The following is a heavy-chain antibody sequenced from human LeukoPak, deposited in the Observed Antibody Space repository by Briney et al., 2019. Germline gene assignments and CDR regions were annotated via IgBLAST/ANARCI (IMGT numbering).Heavy chain of an antibody. J-gene: IGHJ4*02. CDR2: ISGSGGST. Sequence: PGGSLRLSCAASGFTFSSYAMSWVRQAPGKGLEWVSAISGSGGSTYYADSVKGRFTISRDNSKNTLYLQMNSLRAEDTAVYYCAKRETHYYDSSGYWLDYWGQGTLVTVSS. V-gene: IGHV3-23*01. D-gene: IGHD3-22*01. CDR3: AKRETHYYDSSGYWLDY. CDR1: GFTFSSYA.